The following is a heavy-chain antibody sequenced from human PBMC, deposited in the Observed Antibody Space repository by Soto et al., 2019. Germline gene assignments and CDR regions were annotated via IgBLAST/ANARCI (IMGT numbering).Heavy chain of an antibody. V-gene: IGHV2-5*02. CDR2: IYWDDDK. CDR1: GFSLSTGGVG. Sequence: QFTLKESGPTLVKPTQTLTLTCTFSGFSLSTGGVGVGWIRQPPGKALEWLALIYWDDDKRYSPSLKSRLTVTKHTSKNRVVLTMTNLDPVDTATYYCAHSRCGGDCLRSYSSHYYYGMDVWGQGTTVTVSS. CDR3: AHSRCGGDCLRSYSSHYYYGMDV. D-gene: IGHD2-21*02. J-gene: IGHJ6*02.